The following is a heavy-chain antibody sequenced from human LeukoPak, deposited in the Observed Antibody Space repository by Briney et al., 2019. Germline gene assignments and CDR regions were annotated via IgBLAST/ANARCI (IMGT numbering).Heavy chain of an antibody. V-gene: IGHV3-48*03. CDR3: ARGFSY. CDR2: ISSSSGI. J-gene: IGHJ4*02. CDR1: GFTFSSYE. Sequence: GGSLRLSCIASGFTFSSYEMSWVRQAPGKGLEWVSYISSSSGIFYADSVKDRFTISRDNAKNSLYLRMNSLRAEDTAVYYCARGFSYWGQGTLVTVSS.